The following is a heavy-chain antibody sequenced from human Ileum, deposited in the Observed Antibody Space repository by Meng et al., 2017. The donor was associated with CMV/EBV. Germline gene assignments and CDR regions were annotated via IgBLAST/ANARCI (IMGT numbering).Heavy chain of an antibody. CDR2: INPNSGGT. V-gene: IGHV1-2*02. CDR1: GSTFTCYY. CDR3: TRGDLGGPFKDRYFDY. Sequence: QGQMVQSVAEVKKPGALVKVSCKASGSTFTCYYIRWVRLAPGQGLEWMGWINPNSGGTNFAQKFQGRVTMTRDTSINTAYIELSGLTSDDTAVYYCTRGDLGGPFKDRYFDYWGQGTLVTVSS. J-gene: IGHJ4*02. D-gene: IGHD3-16*01.